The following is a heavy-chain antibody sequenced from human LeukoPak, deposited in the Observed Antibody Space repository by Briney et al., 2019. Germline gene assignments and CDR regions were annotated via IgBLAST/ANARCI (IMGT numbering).Heavy chain of an antibody. CDR3: IVLAVAGTLGFDY. V-gene: IGHV3-48*01. CDR1: GFIFDDYA. J-gene: IGHJ4*02. D-gene: IGHD6-19*01. Sequence: GGSLRLSCAASGFIFDDYAMNWVRQAPGKGLEWVSYISSSSRTIYYADSVKGRFTISRDNAKNSLYLQMNSLRAEDTAVYYCIVLAVAGTLGFDYWGQGTLVTVSS. CDR2: ISSSSRTI.